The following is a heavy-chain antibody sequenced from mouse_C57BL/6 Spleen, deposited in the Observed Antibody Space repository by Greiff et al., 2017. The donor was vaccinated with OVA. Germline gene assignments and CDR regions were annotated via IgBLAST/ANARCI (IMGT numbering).Heavy chain of an antibody. V-gene: IGHV1-55*01. J-gene: IGHJ1*03. CDR1: GYTFTSYW. CDR2: IYPGSGST. D-gene: IGHD1-1*01. CDR3: ARGGYYGSSYGLWYFDV. Sequence: VQLQQPGAELVKPGASVKMSCKASGYTFTSYWITWVKQRPGQGLEWIGDIYPGSGSTNYNEKFKSKATLTVDTSSSTAYMQLSSLTSEDSAVYYCARGGYYGSSYGLWYFDVWGTGTTVTVSS.